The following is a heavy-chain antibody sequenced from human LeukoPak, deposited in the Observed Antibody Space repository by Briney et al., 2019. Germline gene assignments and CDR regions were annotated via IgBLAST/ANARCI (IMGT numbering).Heavy chain of an antibody. CDR2: ISSSGSST. Sequence: PGGSLRLSCAASGFSFSTSTMNWVRQAPGRGLEWVSSISSSGSSTYYADSVKGRFTISRDNAKNSLYLQMNSLRGEDTAVYYCAREGAYSSSWYNWFDPWGQGTLVTVSS. CDR3: AREGAYSSSWYNWFDP. V-gene: IGHV3-21*04. CDR1: GFSFSTST. D-gene: IGHD6-13*01. J-gene: IGHJ5*02.